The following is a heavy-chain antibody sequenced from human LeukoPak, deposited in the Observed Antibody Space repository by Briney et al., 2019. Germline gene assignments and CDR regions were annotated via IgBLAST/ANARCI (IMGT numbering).Heavy chain of an antibody. J-gene: IGHJ3*02. CDR3: TRNLVPDTAVVYGLVDAFDI. CDR1: GFTFSGSA. Sequence: GGSLRLSCAASGFTFSGSAMHWVRQASGKGLEWDGRIRSKANSYATAYAASVKGRFTISRDDSKNTAYLQMNSLKTEDTAVYYCTRNLVPDTAVVYGLVDAFDIWGQGTMVTVSS. V-gene: IGHV3-73*01. D-gene: IGHD5-18*01. CDR2: IRSKANSYAT.